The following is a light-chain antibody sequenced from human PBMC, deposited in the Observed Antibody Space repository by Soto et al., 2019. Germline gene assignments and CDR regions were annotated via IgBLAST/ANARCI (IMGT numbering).Light chain of an antibody. CDR1: QSVSSSY. CDR3: QQYGSSPLPLT. CDR2: GAS. V-gene: IGKV3-20*01. Sequence: EIVLTQSPGTLSLSPGERATLSCRASQSVSSSYLAWYQQKPGQAPRLLIYGASSRATGIPDRFSGSGSGTDFTLTINRLEPEDFAVYYCQQYGSSPLPLTFGGGTKVEIK. J-gene: IGKJ4*01.